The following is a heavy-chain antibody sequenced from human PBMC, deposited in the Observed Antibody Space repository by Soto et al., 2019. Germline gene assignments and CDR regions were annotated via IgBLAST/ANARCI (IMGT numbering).Heavy chain of an antibody. J-gene: IGHJ3*02. V-gene: IGHV3-11*01. CDR1: GFTFSDYY. CDR3: ARGDTIFGVVLIGAFDI. CDR2: MSPSGSSI. Sequence: QVQLVESGGGLVKPGESLRLSCAASGFTFSDYYMGWIRQAPGKGLEWISDMSPSGSSIYYADSVKGRFTMSRDNAKNSLYLQMNSLRAEDTAVYYCARGDTIFGVVLIGAFDIWGQGTMVSVSS. D-gene: IGHD3-3*01.